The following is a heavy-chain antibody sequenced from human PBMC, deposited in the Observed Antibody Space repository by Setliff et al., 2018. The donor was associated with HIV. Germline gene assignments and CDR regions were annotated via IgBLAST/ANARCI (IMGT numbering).Heavy chain of an antibody. V-gene: IGHV4-4*09. CDR1: GGSMNNYY. CDR2: IYTSGST. D-gene: IGHD4-17*01. J-gene: IGHJ3*01. Sequence: PSETLSLTCTVSGGSMNNYYWTWIRQPPGKGLEWIGYIYTSGSTKYNPSLKSRVTISLDTSKHQFSLKLSSVTAADTAVYYCARVQMAYAAFDVWGQGTMVTVSS. CDR3: ARVQMAYAAFDV.